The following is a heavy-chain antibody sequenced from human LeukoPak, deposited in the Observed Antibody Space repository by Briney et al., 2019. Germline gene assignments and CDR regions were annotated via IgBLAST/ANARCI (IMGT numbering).Heavy chain of an antibody. CDR2: IYTSGST. D-gene: IGHD6-13*01. V-gene: IGHV4-61*02. J-gene: IGHJ6*03. CDR3: ARVGSSSWYNYYYYYMDV. CDR1: GGSISSGSYY. Sequence: PSQTLSLTCTVSGGSISSGSYYWSWIRQPAGKGLEWIGRIYTSGSTNYNPSLKSRVTISVDTSKNQFSLKLSSVTAADTAVYYFARVGSSSWYNYYYYYMDVWGKGTTVTVSS.